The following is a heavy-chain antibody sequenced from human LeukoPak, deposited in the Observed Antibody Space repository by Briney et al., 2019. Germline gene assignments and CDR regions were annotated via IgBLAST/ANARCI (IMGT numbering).Heavy chain of an antibody. Sequence: SETLSLTCTVSGGSISSYYWSWIRQPPGKGLEWIGYIYYSGSTNYNPSLKSRVTISVDTSKNQFSLKLSSVTAADTAVYYCARLSSDYLDAFDIWGQGTMVTVSS. CDR3: ARLSSDYLDAFDI. CDR2: IYYSGST. D-gene: IGHD4-17*01. J-gene: IGHJ3*02. V-gene: IGHV4-59*08. CDR1: GGSISSYY.